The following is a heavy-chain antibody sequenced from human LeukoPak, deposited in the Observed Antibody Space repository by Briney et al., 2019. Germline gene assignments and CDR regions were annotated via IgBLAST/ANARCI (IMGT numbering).Heavy chain of an antibody. Sequence: PSETLSLTCSVSGGSISNYYWSWIRQSPAKGLEWIGYIYYSGSTSYNPSLKSRVTISVDTSKNQFSLKLSSVTAADTAVYYCASVGAVAGLLYFDYWGQGTLVTVSS. CDR2: IYYSGST. CDR3: ASVGAVAGLLYFDY. CDR1: GGSISNYY. J-gene: IGHJ4*02. V-gene: IGHV4-59*01. D-gene: IGHD6-19*01.